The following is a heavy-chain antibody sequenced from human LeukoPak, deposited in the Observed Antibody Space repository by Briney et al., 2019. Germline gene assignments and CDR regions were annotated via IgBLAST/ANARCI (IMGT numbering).Heavy chain of an antibody. D-gene: IGHD3-22*01. J-gene: IGHJ2*01. CDR1: GGSISSSSYY. V-gene: IGHV4-39*07. Sequence: PSETLSLTCTVSGGSISSSSYYWGWIRQPPGKGLEWIGEINHSGSTNYNPSLKSRVTISVDTSKNQFSLKLSSVTAADTAVYYCARGYDGSGYYYRNWYFDLWGRGTLVTVSS. CDR2: INHSGST. CDR3: ARGYDGSGYYYRNWYFDL.